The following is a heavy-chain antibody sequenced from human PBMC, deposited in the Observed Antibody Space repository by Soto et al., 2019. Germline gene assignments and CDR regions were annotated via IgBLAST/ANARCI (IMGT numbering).Heavy chain of an antibody. J-gene: IGHJ4*02. V-gene: IGHV4-39*01. CDR2: ISHTGTT. CDR1: GDSVTIDSYY. Sequence: QLQLQESGPGLVKPAESLSLTCTVSGDSVTIDSYYWAWIRQHPGKGLEWLGTISHTGTTFHNPSLKSRLTMSVCTSKNQFSLNLSSVTAADTALYFCARHSDKYVSSWYGLGSWGQGTLVTVSS. CDR3: ARHSDKYVSSWYGLGS. D-gene: IGHD6-13*01.